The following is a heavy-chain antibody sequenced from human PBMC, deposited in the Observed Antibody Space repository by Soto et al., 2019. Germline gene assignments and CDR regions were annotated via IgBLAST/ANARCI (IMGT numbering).Heavy chain of an antibody. Sequence: QVPLVQSGAEVKKPGASVKVSCKASGYTFTSYGISWVRQAPGQGLEWMGWISAYNGNTNYAQKLQGRVTMTTDTSTSTAYMELRSLRSDDTAVYYCAKGGYYDFWSGLSYYYYMDVWGKGTTVTVSS. J-gene: IGHJ6*03. V-gene: IGHV1-18*01. CDR2: ISAYNGNT. CDR1: GYTFTSYG. D-gene: IGHD3-3*01. CDR3: AKGGYYDFWSGLSYYYYMDV.